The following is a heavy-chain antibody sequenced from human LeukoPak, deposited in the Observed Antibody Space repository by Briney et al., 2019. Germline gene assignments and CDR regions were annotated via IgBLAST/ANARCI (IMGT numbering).Heavy chain of an antibody. V-gene: IGHV1-8*01. CDR1: GYTFTSYD. J-gene: IGHJ6*02. CDR2: MNPNSGNT. D-gene: IGHD6-19*01. Sequence: ASVKVSCKASGYTFTSYDINWVRQATGQGREWMGWMNPNSGNTGYAQKFQGRVTMTRNTSISTAYMELSSLRSEDTAVYYCARDRIAVAGRQGMDVWGQGTTVTVSS. CDR3: ARDRIAVAGRQGMDV.